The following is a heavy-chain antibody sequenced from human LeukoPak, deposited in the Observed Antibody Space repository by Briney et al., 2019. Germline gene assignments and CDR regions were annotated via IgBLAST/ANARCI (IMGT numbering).Heavy chain of an antibody. D-gene: IGHD5-12*01. V-gene: IGHV3-23*01. Sequence: PGGSLRLSCAASGFTFSSYAMSWVRQAPGKGLEWVSAISGSGGSTYYADSVKGRFTISRDNYKNTLYLQMNSLRAEDTAVYYCAKDLGIVATIQLDYWGQGTLVTVSS. CDR3: AKDLGIVATIQLDY. CDR2: ISGSGGST. CDR1: GFTFSSYA. J-gene: IGHJ4*02.